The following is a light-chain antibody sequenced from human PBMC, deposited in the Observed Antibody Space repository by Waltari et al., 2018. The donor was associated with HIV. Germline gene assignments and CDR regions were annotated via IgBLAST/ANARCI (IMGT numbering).Light chain of an antibody. J-gene: IGLJ2*01. CDR2: DVS. V-gene: IGLV2-18*02. CDR1: SSDVGNYNE. CDR3: SSFTTGITVV. Sequence: QSALTQPPSVSGSLGQSVTISCTGTSSDVGNYNEVSWYQQSPGTAPKLMIYDVSNRPSGVPDRFSGSKSGNTASLTISGLQAEDEADYYCSSFTTGITVVFGGGTKLTVL.